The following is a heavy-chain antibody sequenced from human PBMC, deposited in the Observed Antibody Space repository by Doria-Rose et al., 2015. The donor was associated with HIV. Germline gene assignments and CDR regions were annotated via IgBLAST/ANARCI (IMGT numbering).Heavy chain of an antibody. D-gene: IGHD6-13*01. CDR3: ARIKSSRWYHKYYFDF. J-gene: IGHJ4*02. Sequence: QVTLKESGPVLVKPTETLTLTCTVSGVSLSSPGMGVSWISQPPGKALEWLANIFSDDERSYKTSLKSRLTISRGTSKSQVVLTMTDMDPVDTATYYCARIKSSRWYHKYYFDFWGRGTLVIVSA. V-gene: IGHV2-26*01. CDR1: GVSLSSPGMG. CDR2: IFSDDER.